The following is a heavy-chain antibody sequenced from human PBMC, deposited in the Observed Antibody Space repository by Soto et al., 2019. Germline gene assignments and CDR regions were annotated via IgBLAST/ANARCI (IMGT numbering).Heavy chain of an antibody. CDR1: GFTFSSYW. D-gene: IGHD3-10*01. Sequence: EVQLVESGGGLVQPGGSLRLSCAASGFTFSSYWMSWVRQAPGKGLEWVANIKQDGSEKYYVDSVKGRFTISRDNAKNSLYLQMNSLRAEDKAVYYCVREGERRSDYYYYYGMDVWGQGTTVTVSS. CDR2: IKQDGSEK. J-gene: IGHJ6*02. CDR3: VREGERRSDYYYYYGMDV. V-gene: IGHV3-7*03.